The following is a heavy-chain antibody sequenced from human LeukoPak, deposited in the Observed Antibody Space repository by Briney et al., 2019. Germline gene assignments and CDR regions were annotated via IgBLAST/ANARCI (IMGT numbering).Heavy chain of an antibody. CDR3: AKGPSGSYGYYFDY. CDR1: GFSFDDYA. Sequence: GGSLRLSCAASGFSFDDYAMHWVRQAPGKGLEWVSGISWNSGSIGYADSVKGRFTISRNNAKNSLYLQMNSMKAEDMALYYCAKGPSGSYGYYFDYWGQGTLVTVSS. D-gene: IGHD1-26*01. V-gene: IGHV3-9*03. CDR2: ISWNSGSI. J-gene: IGHJ4*02.